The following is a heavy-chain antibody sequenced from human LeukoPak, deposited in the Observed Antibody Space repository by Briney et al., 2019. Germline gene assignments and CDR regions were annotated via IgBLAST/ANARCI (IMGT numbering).Heavy chain of an antibody. V-gene: IGHV3-21*01. J-gene: IGHJ5*02. Sequence: GGSLRLSCAASGFTFSSYSMNWVHQAPGKGLEWVSSISSSSSYIYYADSVKGRFTISRDNAKNSLYLQMNSLRAEDTAVYYCARGYCSGGSCYRLGSFDPWGQGTLVTVSS. CDR2: ISSSSSYI. CDR1: GFTFSSYS. D-gene: IGHD2-15*01. CDR3: ARGYCSGGSCYRLGSFDP.